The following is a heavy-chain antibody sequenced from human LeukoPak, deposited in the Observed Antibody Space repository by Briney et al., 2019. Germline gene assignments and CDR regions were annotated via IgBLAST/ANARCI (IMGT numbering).Heavy chain of an antibody. CDR2: IIPIFGTA. J-gene: IGHJ4*02. CDR3: ARALLLGYSYGYLDY. CDR1: GYTFTSYG. V-gene: IGHV1-69*06. Sequence: SVKVSCKASGYTFTSYGISWVRQAPGQGLEWMGGIIPIFGTANYAQKFQGRVTITADKSTSTAYMELSSLRSEDTAVYYCARALLLGYSYGYLDYWGQGTLATVSS. D-gene: IGHD5-18*01.